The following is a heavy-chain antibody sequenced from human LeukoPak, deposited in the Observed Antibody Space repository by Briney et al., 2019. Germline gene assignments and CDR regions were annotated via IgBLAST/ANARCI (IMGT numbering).Heavy chain of an antibody. CDR3: AKVQVGFLAFDY. Sequence: GGSLRLSCAASGFTFDDYAMHWVRQAPGKGLEWVSGISWNSGRIGYADSVKGRFTISRDNAKNSLYLQMNSLRAEDTALYYCAKVQVGFLAFDYWGQGTLVTVSS. J-gene: IGHJ4*02. V-gene: IGHV3-9*01. CDR1: GFTFDDYA. CDR2: ISWNSGRI. D-gene: IGHD3-10*01.